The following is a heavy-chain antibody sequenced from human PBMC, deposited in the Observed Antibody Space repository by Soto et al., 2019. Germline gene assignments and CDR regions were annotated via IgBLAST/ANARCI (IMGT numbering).Heavy chain of an antibody. CDR1: GGSFSGYY. CDR3: ARGDTYYDFWSGYYISGWFDP. Sequence: SEILSLTCAVYGGSFSGYYWSWIRQPPGKGLEWIGEINHSGSTNYNPSLKSRVTISVDTSKNQFSLKLSSVTAADTAVCYCARGDTYYDFWSGYYISGWFDPWGQGTLVTVSS. V-gene: IGHV4-34*01. D-gene: IGHD3-3*01. J-gene: IGHJ5*02. CDR2: INHSGST.